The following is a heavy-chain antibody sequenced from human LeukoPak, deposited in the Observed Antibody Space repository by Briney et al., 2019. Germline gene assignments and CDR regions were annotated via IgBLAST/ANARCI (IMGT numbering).Heavy chain of an antibody. CDR2: IRYDGSNK. CDR3: AKDLLYYDFWSGYYTGEPSGVDY. CDR1: GFNFSSYG. Sequence: GGSLRLSCAASGFNFSSYGMHWVRQAPGKGLEWVAFIRYDGSNKYYADSVKGRFTISRDNSKNTLYLQMNSLRAEDTAVYYCAKDLLYYDFWSGYYTGEPSGVDYWGQGTLVTVSS. J-gene: IGHJ4*02. V-gene: IGHV3-30*02. D-gene: IGHD3-3*01.